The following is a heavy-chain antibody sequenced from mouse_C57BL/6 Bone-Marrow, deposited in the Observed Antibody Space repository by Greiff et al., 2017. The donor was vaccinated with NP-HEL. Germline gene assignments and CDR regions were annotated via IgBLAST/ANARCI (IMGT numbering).Heavy chain of an antibody. V-gene: IGHV1-82*01. CDR1: GYAFSSSW. Sequence: VKLQESGPELVKPGASVKISCKASGYAFSSSWMNWVKQRPGKGLEWIGRIYPGDGDTNYNGKFKGKATLTADKSSSTAYMQLSSLTSEDSAVYFCAEDYGSSHFDYWGQGTTLTVSS. CDR2: IYPGDGDT. CDR3: AEDYGSSHFDY. J-gene: IGHJ2*01. D-gene: IGHD1-1*01.